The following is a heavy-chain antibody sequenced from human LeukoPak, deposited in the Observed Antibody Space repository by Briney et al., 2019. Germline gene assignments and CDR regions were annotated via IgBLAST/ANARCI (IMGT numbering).Heavy chain of an antibody. CDR1: GFTFSNYD. D-gene: IGHD6-25*01. CDR3: ARDRGRYYMDV. J-gene: IGHJ6*03. CDR2: IGTAGDI. Sequence: AGGSLRLSCAASGFTFSNYDMHWVRQATGKGLEWVSGIGTAGDIYYPGSVKGRFTISRENAKSSLYLQMNSLGAGDTAVYYCARDRGRYYMDVWGKGTTVTISS. V-gene: IGHV3-13*01.